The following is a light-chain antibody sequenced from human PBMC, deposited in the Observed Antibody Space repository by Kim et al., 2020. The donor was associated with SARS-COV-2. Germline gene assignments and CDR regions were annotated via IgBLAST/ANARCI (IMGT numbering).Light chain of an antibody. CDR2: GAS. J-gene: IGKJ2*01. Sequence: EIVMTQSPATLSVSPGERVTLSCRASQSVSHNLAWYQYKPGQPPRLLIYGASTRATGIPDRFSGSGSGTDFTLTISRLEPEDFAVYYCQQYGSSPPTFGQGTKLEI. CDR3: QQYGSSPPT. V-gene: IGKV3-20*01. CDR1: QSVSHN.